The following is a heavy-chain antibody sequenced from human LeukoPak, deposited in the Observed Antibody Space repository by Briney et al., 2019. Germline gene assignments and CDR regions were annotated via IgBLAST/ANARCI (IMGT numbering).Heavy chain of an antibody. J-gene: IGHJ4*02. CDR3: AKEGRGVINRSFDY. D-gene: IGHD3-10*01. V-gene: IGHV3-23*01. Sequence: TGGSLRLSCAASGSTFSSYAMSWVRQAPGKGLEWVSAISGSGGSTYYADSVKGRFTISRDNSKNTLYLQMNSLRAEDTAVYYCAKEGRGVINRSFDYWGQGTLVTVSS. CDR2: ISGSGGST. CDR1: GSTFSSYA.